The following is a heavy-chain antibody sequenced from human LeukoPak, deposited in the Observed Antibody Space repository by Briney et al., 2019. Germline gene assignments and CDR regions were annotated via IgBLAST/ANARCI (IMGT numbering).Heavy chain of an antibody. V-gene: IGHV3-74*01. Sequence: PGGSLRLSCAASGFTFSSYWMHWVRQAPGKGLVWVSRINIDGSRTDYADSVKGRFTISRDNAKNTLYLQMDSLRAEDTAVYHCARLLGAFDYWGQGTLVTVSS. CDR3: ARLLGAFDY. CDR1: GFTFSSYW. CDR2: INIDGSRT. J-gene: IGHJ4*02. D-gene: IGHD1-26*01.